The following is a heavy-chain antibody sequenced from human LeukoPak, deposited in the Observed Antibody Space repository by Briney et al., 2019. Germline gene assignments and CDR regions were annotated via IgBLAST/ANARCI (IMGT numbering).Heavy chain of an antibody. CDR3: GRPMKCHAWYNSFDM. D-gene: IGHD1-1*01. Sequence: PGGSLRLSCAASGFTFSSHWMNWVRQAPGKGLEWVANIKQDGSEKYYVDSVKGRFTISRDNAKNSLYLQMNSLRVEDTAVYYCGRPMKCHAWYNSFDMWGQGTMVTVSS. CDR2: IKQDGSEK. J-gene: IGHJ3*02. V-gene: IGHV3-7*01. CDR1: GFTFSSHW.